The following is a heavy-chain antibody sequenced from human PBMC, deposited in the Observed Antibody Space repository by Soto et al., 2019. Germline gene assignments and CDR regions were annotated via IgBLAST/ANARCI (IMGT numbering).Heavy chain of an antibody. CDR2: IYYSGST. Sequence: QVQLQESGPGLVKPSETLSLTCTVSGGSISSYYWSWIRQPPGKGLEWIGYIYYSGSTNYNPSLKSRVSIXXDXSXXPFSLKLSSVTAADTAVYYCARAANYYDREYGMDVWGQGTTVTVSS. D-gene: IGHD3-22*01. CDR1: GGSISSYY. CDR3: ARAANYYDREYGMDV. V-gene: IGHV4-59*01. J-gene: IGHJ6*02.